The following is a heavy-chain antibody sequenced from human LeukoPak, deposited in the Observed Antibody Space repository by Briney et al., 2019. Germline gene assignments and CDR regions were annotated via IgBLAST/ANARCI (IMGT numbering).Heavy chain of an antibody. Sequence: ASVKVSCKASGYTFTSYDINWVRQATGQGLEWTGWMNPNSGNTGYAQKFQGRVTMTRNTSISTAYMELSSLRSEDTAVYYCARDNGGTAMAYYYYYMDVWGKGTTVIISS. D-gene: IGHD5-18*01. CDR2: MNPNSGNT. J-gene: IGHJ6*03. CDR1: GYTFTSYD. CDR3: ARDNGGTAMAYYYYYMDV. V-gene: IGHV1-8*01.